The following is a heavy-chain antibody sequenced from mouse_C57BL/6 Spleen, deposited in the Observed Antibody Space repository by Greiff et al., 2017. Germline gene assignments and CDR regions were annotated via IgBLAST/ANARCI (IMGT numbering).Heavy chain of an antibody. D-gene: IGHD2-3*01. Sequence: VQLQQSGPELVKPGASVQMSCKASGYTFTDYNMHWVKQSHGKSLEWIGYINPNNGGTSYNQKFKGKATLPVKQSSRTAYMELRSLTSEDSAVYYCARDYDGYYRGFAYWGQGTLVTVSA. CDR3: ARDYDGYYRGFAY. V-gene: IGHV1-22*01. CDR1: GYTFTDYN. CDR2: INPNNGGT. J-gene: IGHJ3*01.